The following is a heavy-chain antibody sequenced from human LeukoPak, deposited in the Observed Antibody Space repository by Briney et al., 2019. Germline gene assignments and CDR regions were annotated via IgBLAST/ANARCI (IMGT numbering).Heavy chain of an antibody. V-gene: IGHV1-69*13. CDR1: GGTFISYA. CDR2: IIPIFGTA. CDR3: ARDPYSSGWYGYYFDY. D-gene: IGHD6-19*01. J-gene: IGHJ4*02. Sequence: GASVKVSCKASGGTFISYAISWVRQAPGQGLEWMGGIIPIFGTANYAQKFQGRVTITADESTSTAYMELSSLRSEDTAVYYCARDPYSSGWYGYYFDYWGQGTLVTVSS.